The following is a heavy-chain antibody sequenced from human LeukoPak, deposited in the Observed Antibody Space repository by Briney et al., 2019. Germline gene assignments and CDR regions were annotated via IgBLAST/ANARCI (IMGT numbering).Heavy chain of an antibody. CDR2: IWYDGSNK. J-gene: IGHJ4*02. CDR3: ARGDHYFDY. D-gene: IGHD3-16*01. CDR1: GFTFSSYG. Sequence: PGGSLRLSCAASGFTFSSYGMHWVRQAPGKGLEWVAVIWYDGSNKYYADSVKGRFTISRDNAKNSLYLQMNSLRAEDTAVYYCARGDHYFDYWGQGTLVTVSS. V-gene: IGHV3-33*03.